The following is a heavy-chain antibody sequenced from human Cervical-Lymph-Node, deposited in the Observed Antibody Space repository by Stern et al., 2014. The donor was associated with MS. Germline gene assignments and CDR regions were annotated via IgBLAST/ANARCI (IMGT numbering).Heavy chain of an antibody. V-gene: IGHV3-21*01. CDR2: ISSSSYYI. CDR1: GFTFSTYT. J-gene: IGHJ6*02. D-gene: IGHD2-2*01. CDR3: ARGVCSSTSCYGDYYYGMDV. Sequence: EVQLVESGGGLVKPGGSLRLSCAASGFTFSTYTMNWVRQAPGKGLEWVSSISSSSYYIYYADSVKVRFTISRDNAKNSLYLQMNSLRAEDTAVYYCARGVCSSTSCYGDYYYGMDVWGQGTTVTVSS.